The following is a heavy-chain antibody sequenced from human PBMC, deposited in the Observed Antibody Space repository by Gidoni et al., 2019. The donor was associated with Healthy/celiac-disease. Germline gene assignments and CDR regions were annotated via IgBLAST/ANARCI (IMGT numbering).Heavy chain of an antibody. CDR3: ARVRGSSSSRLDY. CDR2: ISSSSSYI. Sequence: EVQLVESGGGLVKPGGSLRLSCAASGFTFSSYSMNWVRQAPGKGLEWVSYISSSSSYIYYADSVKGRFTISRDNAKNSLYLQMNSLRAEDTAVYYCARVRGSSSSRLDYWGQGTLVTVSS. CDR1: GFTFSSYS. J-gene: IGHJ4*02. D-gene: IGHD6-6*01. V-gene: IGHV3-21*01.